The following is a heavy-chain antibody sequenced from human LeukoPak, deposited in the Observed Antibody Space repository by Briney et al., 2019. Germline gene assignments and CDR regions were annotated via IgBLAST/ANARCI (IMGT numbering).Heavy chain of an antibody. V-gene: IGHV3-73*01. D-gene: IGHD2-15*01. CDR1: GFTFSGSA. CDR3: RSAARSEDY. CDR2: IRSKANSYAT. J-gene: IGHJ4*02. Sequence: PGGSLRLSCAASGFTFSGSAMHWVRQASGKGLEWVGRIRSKANSYATAYAASVKGRFTISRDDSKNTAYLQMNSLKTEDTAVYYCRSAARSEDYWGQGTLVTVSS.